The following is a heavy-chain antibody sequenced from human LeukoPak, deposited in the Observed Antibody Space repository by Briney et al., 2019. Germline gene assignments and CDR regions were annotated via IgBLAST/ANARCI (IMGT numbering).Heavy chain of an antibody. CDR3: ARAPDTAMVFFWFDP. J-gene: IGHJ5*02. V-gene: IGHV4-31*03. CDR2: IYYSGGT. D-gene: IGHD5-18*01. Sequence: SETLSLTCTVSGVSISSGGYYWRWIRQHPGKVLEWIVYIYYSGGTYYNPSLKSRVTISVGTSKNQFSLKLSSVTSADTAVYYCARAPDTAMVFFWFDPWGQGTLVTVSS. CDR1: GVSISSGGYY.